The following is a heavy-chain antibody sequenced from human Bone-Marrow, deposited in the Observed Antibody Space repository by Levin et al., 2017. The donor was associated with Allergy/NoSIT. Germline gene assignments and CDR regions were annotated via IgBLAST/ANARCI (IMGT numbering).Heavy chain of an antibody. CDR3: ARDQGYYYYGLNV. J-gene: IGHJ6*02. CDR2: INPASGGT. Sequence: KLGESLKISCKASGYTFTDYYIHWVRQAPGQGLESMGWINPASGGTNYAQKFQGRVTMTRDTSISTAYMELSRLRFDDTAVYYCARDQGYYYYGLNVWGQGTTVTVSS. CDR1: GYTFTDYY. V-gene: IGHV1-2*02.